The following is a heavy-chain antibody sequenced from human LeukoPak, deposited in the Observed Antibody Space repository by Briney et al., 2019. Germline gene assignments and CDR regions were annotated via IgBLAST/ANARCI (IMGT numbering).Heavy chain of an antibody. D-gene: IGHD4-11*01. CDR3: ARWMRGPMTVTTKTDWFDP. Sequence: SETLSLTCTVSGGSISSHYWSWIRQPPGKGLEWIGYIYYSGSTNYNPSLKSRVTISVDTSKNQFSLKLSSVTAADTAVYYCARWMRGPMTVTTKTDWFDPWGQGTLVTVSS. V-gene: IGHV4-59*11. CDR1: GGSISSHY. CDR2: IYYSGST. J-gene: IGHJ5*02.